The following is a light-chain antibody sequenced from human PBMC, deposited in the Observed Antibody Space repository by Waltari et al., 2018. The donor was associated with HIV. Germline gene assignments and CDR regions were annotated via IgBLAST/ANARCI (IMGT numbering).Light chain of an antibody. V-gene: IGLV2-14*01. Sequence: VSGSPGQSITISCTGSTSDFGLYNFISWYQQHPGGVPKVIISEVSSRPSGVSSRFSGSKSGNTASLTISWLQTEDEADYYCTSFTSNYTVMFGGGTKVTVL. CDR1: TSDFGLYNF. J-gene: IGLJ3*02. CDR3: TSFTSNYTVM. CDR2: EVS.